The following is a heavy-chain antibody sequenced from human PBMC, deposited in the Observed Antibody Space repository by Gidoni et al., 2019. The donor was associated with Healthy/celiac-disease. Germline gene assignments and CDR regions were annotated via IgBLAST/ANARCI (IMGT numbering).Heavy chain of an antibody. V-gene: IGHV4-30-4*01. CDR1: GGSISSGDYY. D-gene: IGHD2-2*01. J-gene: IGHJ6*03. CDR2: IYYSGST. CDR3: ARVLRYCSSTSCSKDYYYYYYMDV. Sequence: QVQLQESGPGLVKPSQTLSLTCTVSGGSISSGDYYWSWIRQPPGKGLEWIGYIYYSGSTYYNPSLKSRVTISVDTSKNQFSLKLSSVTAADTAVYYCARVLRYCSSTSCSKDYYYYYYMDVWGKGTTVTVSS.